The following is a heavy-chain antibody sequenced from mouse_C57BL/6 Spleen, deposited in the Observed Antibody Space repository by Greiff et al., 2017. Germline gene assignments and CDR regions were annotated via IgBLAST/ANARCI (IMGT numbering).Heavy chain of an antibody. CDR2: IDPEDGDT. D-gene: IGHD2-5*01. CDR3: TTVYYSNEDAMDY. CDR1: GFNIKDYY. V-gene: IGHV14-1*01. Sequence: EVKLQQSGAELVRPGASVKLSCTASGFNIKDYYMHWVKQRPEQGLEWIGRIDPEDGDTEYAPKFQGKATMTADTSSNTAYLQLSSLTSEDTAVYYCTTVYYSNEDAMDYWGQGTSVTVSS. J-gene: IGHJ4*01.